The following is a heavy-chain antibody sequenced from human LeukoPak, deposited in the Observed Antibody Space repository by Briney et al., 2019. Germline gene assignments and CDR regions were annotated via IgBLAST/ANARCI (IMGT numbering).Heavy chain of an antibody. CDR3: ARDPDRSGWSTFEY. V-gene: IGHV3-74*01. Sequence: AGGSLRLSCAASGFTLRSYWMHWVRQAPGKGLVWVSRINSDGISTTYADSVKGRFTISRDNAKNTLYLQMNSLRAEDTAVYYCARDPDRSGWSTFEYWGQGTLVTVSS. CDR2: INSDGIST. J-gene: IGHJ4*02. D-gene: IGHD6-19*01. CDR1: GFTLRSYW.